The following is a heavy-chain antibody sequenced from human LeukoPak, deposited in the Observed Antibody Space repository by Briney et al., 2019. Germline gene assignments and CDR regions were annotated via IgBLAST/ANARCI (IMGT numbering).Heavy chain of an antibody. CDR1: GYTFTSYG. CDR2: ISAYNGNT. CDR3: ARDLYGSGSYYHFDY. D-gene: IGHD3-10*01. J-gene: IGHJ4*02. V-gene: IGHV1-18*01. Sequence: GASVKVSCKASGYTFTSYGISWVRQAPGQGLEWMGWISAYNGNTNYAQKLQGRVTMTTDTSTSTAYMELRSLRSDDTAVYYCARDLYGSGSYYHFDYWGQGTLVTVSS.